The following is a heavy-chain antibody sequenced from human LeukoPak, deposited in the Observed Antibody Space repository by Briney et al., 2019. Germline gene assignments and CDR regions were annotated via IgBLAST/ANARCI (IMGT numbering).Heavy chain of an antibody. CDR3: ASRGGITMVRGVLSAYDI. CDR2: IYYSGNT. D-gene: IGHD3-10*01. V-gene: IGHV4-59*08. J-gene: IGHJ3*02. Sequence: SETLSLTCTVSGGSVSSYSWRWIRQPPGKGLEWIGYIYYSGNTNYNPSLKSRVTISVDTSKNQFSLKLSSVTAADTAVYYCASRGGITMVRGVLSAYDIWGQGTMVTVS. CDR1: GGSVSSYS.